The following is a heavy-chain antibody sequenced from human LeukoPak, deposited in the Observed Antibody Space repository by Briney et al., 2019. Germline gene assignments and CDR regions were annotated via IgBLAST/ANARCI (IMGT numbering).Heavy chain of an antibody. D-gene: IGHD3-22*01. J-gene: IGHJ2*01. V-gene: IGHV3-53*01. CDR2: IYSGGST. Sequence: SGGSLRLSCAASGFTVSTNYMSWVRQAPGKGLEWVSIIYSGGSTSYADSVKGRFTISRDISKNTLFLQMSSPRAEDTAVYYCARSPRIYDSSGYYLVEYFDLWGRGTLVTVPS. CDR1: GFTVSTNY. CDR3: ARSPRIYDSSGYYLVEYFDL.